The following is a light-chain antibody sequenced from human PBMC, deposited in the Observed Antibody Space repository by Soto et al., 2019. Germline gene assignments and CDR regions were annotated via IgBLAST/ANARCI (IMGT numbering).Light chain of an antibody. CDR1: SSDVGGYNY. CDR2: DVS. V-gene: IGLV2-14*01. CDR3: SSYTSSSTLSYV. Sequence: HSALTQPASVSGSPGQSITISCTGTSSDVGGYNYVSWYQQHPSKAPKLMIYDVSNRPSGVSNRFSGSKSGNTASLTISGLQAEDEADYYCSSYTSSSTLSYVFGTGTKVTVL. J-gene: IGLJ1*01.